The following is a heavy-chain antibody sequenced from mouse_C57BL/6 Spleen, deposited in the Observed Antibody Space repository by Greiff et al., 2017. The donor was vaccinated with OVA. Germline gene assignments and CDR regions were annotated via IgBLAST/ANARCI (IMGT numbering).Heavy chain of an antibody. J-gene: IGHJ2*01. CDR1: GYTFTSYW. D-gene: IGHD1-1*01. CDR2: IYPGSGST. V-gene: IGHV1-55*01. CDR3: ARGITTVVEGDY. Sequence: VQLQQPGAELVKPGASVKMSCKASGYTFTSYWITWVKQRPGQGLEWIGDIYPGSGSTNYNEKFKSKATLTVDTSSSTAYMQLSSLTSEDSAVYYCARGITTVVEGDYWGQGTTLTVSS.